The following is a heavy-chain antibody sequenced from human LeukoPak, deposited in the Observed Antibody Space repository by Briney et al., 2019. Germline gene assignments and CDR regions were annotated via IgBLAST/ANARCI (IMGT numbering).Heavy chain of an antibody. CDR2: ISSSSSYI. CDR1: GFTFSSYS. J-gene: IGHJ4*02. V-gene: IGHV3-21*01. CDR3: ARVGFLEWFPFWY. D-gene: IGHD3-3*01. Sequence: PGGSLRLSCAASGFTFSSYSMNWVRQAPGKGLEWVSSISSSSSYIYYADSVKGRFTISRDNAKNSLYLQMNGLRAEDTAVYYCARVGFLEWFPFWYWGQGTLVTVSS.